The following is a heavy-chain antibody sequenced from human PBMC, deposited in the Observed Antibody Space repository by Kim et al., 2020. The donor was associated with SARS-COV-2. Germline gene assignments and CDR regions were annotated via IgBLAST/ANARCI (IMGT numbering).Heavy chain of an antibody. Sequence: SETLSLTCTVSGGSISSYYWSWIRQPPGKGLEWIGYIYYSGSTNYNPSLKSRVTISVDTSKNQFSLKLSSVTAADTAVYYCARGGRWELLAAFDIWGQGTMVTVSS. CDR3: ARGGRWELLAAFDI. CDR1: GGSISSYY. V-gene: IGHV4-59*13. D-gene: IGHD1-26*01. CDR2: IYYSGST. J-gene: IGHJ3*02.